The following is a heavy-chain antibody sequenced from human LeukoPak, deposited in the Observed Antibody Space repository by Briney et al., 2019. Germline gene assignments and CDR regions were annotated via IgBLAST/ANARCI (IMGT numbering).Heavy chain of an antibody. V-gene: IGHV4-39*01. D-gene: IGHD3-10*02. Sequence: PSETLSLTCTVSGGSISSSTHFWGWIRQPPGKGLEYIGSVFYSGSTYYNPSLPSLKSRVTISVDTSKNQFSLNLKSVAASDTAVYYCARLAFPYVSSDHWGQGTLVSVSS. CDR3: ARLAFPYVSSDH. CDR2: VFYSGST. CDR1: GGSISSSTHF. J-gene: IGHJ4*02.